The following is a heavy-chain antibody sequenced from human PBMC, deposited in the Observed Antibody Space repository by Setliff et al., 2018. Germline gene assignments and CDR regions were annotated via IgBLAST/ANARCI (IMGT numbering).Heavy chain of an antibody. J-gene: IGHJ4*02. Sequence: KSSETLSLTCDVYDGAFSTYYWTWIRQPPGKGLEWIAEINHSGSTNYNPSLRSRGTISVDTSKNKFSLSLSSVTAADTAVYYCARGGYNGYAVFDDWGQGALVTVSS. V-gene: IGHV4-34*01. CDR2: INHSGST. CDR1: DGAFSTYY. CDR3: ARGGYNGYAVFDD. D-gene: IGHD5-12*01.